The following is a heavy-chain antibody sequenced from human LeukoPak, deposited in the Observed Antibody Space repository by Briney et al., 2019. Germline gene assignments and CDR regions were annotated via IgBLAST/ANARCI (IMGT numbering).Heavy chain of an antibody. CDR2: ISGSGDST. V-gene: IGHV3-23*01. CDR3: AKDRYSSPRYFDY. CDR1: GFTFSSYA. Sequence: PGGSLRLSCAASGFTFSSYAMSWVRQAPGKGLVWVSVISGSGDSTYYADSVKGRFTISRDNSKNTLYLQMNRLRAEDTALYHCAKDRYSSPRYFDYWGQGTLVTVSS. J-gene: IGHJ4*02. D-gene: IGHD6-19*01.